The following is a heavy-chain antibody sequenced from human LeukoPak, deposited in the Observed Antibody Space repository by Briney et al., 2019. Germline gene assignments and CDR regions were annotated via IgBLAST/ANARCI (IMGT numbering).Heavy chain of an antibody. D-gene: IGHD2-15*01. Sequence: ASVKVSCKASGYTSTGYYMHWVRQAPGQGLEWMGWINPNSGGTNYAQKFQGRVTMTRDTSISTAYMELSRLRSHDTAVYYCARVWWYPLYYYYYGMDVWGQGTTVTVSS. CDR1: GYTSTGYY. CDR2: INPNSGGT. CDR3: ARVWWYPLYYYYYGMDV. V-gene: IGHV1-2*02. J-gene: IGHJ6*02.